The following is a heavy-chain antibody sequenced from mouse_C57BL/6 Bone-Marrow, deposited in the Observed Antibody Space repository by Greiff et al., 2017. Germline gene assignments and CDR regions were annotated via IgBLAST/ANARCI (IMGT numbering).Heavy chain of an antibody. CDR3: ARSTTVVGKLYAMDY. V-gene: IGHV1-54*01. J-gene: IGHJ4*01. CDR2: INPGSGGT. CDR1: GYAFTNYL. D-gene: IGHD1-1*01. Sequence: VMLVESGAELVRPGTSVKVSCKASGYAFTNYLIEWVKQRPGQGLEWIGVINPGSGGTNYNEKFKGKATLTADKSSSTAYMQLSSLTSEDSAVYFCARSTTVVGKLYAMDYWGQGTSVTVSS.